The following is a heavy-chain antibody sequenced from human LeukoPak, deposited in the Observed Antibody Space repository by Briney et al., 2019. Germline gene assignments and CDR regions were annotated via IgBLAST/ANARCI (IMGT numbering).Heavy chain of an antibody. D-gene: IGHD6-13*01. CDR1: GYTFTSYD. Sequence: ASVKVSCKASGYTFTSYDINWVRQATGQGLEWMGWMNPNSGNTGYAQKFQGRVTMTRNTSISTAYMELSSLRSEDTAVCYCARGGQQLESSHFDYWGQGTLVTVSS. CDR2: MNPNSGNT. V-gene: IGHV1-8*01. CDR3: ARGGQQLESSHFDY. J-gene: IGHJ4*02.